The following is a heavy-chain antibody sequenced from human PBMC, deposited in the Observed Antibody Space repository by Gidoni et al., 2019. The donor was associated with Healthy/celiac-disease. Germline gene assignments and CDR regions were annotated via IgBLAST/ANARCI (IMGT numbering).Heavy chain of an antibody. V-gene: IGHV4-39*01. CDR2: IYYSGST. J-gene: IGHJ5*02. CDR3: ARHAISWFDP. CDR1: GRSISSRSYY. Sequence: QLPLQESGPGLVQPSATLSLPCTVSGRSISSRSYYWGWIRQPPGKGLDWIGSIYYSGSTYYNPSLKSRVTISVDTSKNQFSLKLSSVTAADTAGYYCARHAISWFDPGGQGTLVTVSS.